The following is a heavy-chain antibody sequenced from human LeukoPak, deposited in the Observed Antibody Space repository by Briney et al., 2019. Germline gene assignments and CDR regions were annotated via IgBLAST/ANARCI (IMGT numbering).Heavy chain of an antibody. Sequence: SETLSLTCAVYGGSFSGYYWSWIRQPPGKGLEWIGEINHSGSTNYNPSLKSRVTISVDTSKNQFSLKLSSVTAADMAVYYCARGRSYYGPAGYWGQGTLVTVSS. CDR3: ARGRSYYGPAGY. V-gene: IGHV4-34*01. D-gene: IGHD3-10*01. J-gene: IGHJ4*02. CDR2: INHSGST. CDR1: GGSFSGYY.